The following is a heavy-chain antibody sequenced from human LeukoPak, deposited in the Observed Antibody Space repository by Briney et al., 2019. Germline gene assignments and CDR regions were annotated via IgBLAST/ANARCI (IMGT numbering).Heavy chain of an antibody. V-gene: IGHV3-23*01. D-gene: IGHD3-22*01. J-gene: IGHJ4*02. CDR2: ISGSGGST. CDR3: AKASYDSSGYPHDY. Sequence: PGGSLRLSCAASGFTFSSYAMSWVRQAPGKGLEWVSAISGSGGSTYYADSVKGRFTISRGNSKNTLYLQMNSLRAEDTAVYYCAKASYDSSGYPHDYWGQGTLVTVSS. CDR1: GFTFSSYA.